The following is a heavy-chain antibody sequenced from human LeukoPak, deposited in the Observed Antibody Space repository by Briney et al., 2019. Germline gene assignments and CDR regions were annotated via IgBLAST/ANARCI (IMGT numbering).Heavy chain of an antibody. CDR2: IIPIFGIA. J-gene: IGHJ5*02. Sequence: SVKVSCKASGGTFSSYAISWVRQAPGQGLEWMGRIIPIFGIANYAQKFQGRVTITADKSTSTAYMELSSLRSEDTAVYYCARDSQYCSSTSCPRWFDPWGQGTLVTVSS. D-gene: IGHD2-2*01. CDR3: ARDSQYCSSTSCPRWFDP. CDR1: GGTFSSYA. V-gene: IGHV1-69*04.